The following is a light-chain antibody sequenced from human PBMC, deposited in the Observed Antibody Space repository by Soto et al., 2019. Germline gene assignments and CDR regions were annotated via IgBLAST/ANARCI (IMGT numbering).Light chain of an antibody. CDR2: TNN. Sequence: QSVLSQPPSASGTPGQRVIISCSGSISIIGRNTVNWYQLLPGTAPKLLIYTNNQRPSGVPDRFSASKSGTSASLAISGLQSEDDADYYFAAWDASLNGPVFGGGTKLTVL. CDR1: ISIIGRNT. V-gene: IGLV1-44*01. J-gene: IGLJ2*01. CDR3: AAWDASLNGPV.